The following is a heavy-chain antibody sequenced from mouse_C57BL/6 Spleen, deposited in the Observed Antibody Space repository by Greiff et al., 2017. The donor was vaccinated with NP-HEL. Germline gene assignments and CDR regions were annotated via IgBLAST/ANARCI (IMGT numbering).Heavy chain of an antibody. D-gene: IGHD6-2*01. CDR2: IDPSDSET. Sequence: QVQLQQPGAELVRPGSSVKLSCKASGYTFTSYWMHWVKQRPIQGLEWIGNIDPSDSETHYNQKFKDKATLTVDKSSSTAYMQLSSLTSEDSAVYYCATSSPSYYFDYWGQGTTLTVSS. V-gene: IGHV1-52*01. CDR3: ATSSPSYYFDY. CDR1: GYTFTSYW. J-gene: IGHJ2*01.